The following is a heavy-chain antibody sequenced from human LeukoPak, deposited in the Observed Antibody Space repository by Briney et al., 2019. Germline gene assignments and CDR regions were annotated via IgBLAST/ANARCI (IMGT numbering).Heavy chain of an antibody. D-gene: IGHD3-10*01. CDR3: ARSRGSGGRWYFDY. CDR2: ISSSGGST. Sequence: GGSLRLSCAVSGFTFSTYAMSWVRQAPGKGLEWVSGISSSGGSTYYADSVKGRFTTSRDISKNTLYLQMNSLRAEDTAVYYCARSRGSGGRWYFDYWGQGTLVTVSS. J-gene: IGHJ4*02. CDR1: GFTFSTYA. V-gene: IGHV3-23*01.